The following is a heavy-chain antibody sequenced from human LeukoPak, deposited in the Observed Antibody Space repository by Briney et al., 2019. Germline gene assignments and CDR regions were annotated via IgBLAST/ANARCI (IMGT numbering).Heavy chain of an antibody. Sequence: ASVKVSCKASGFTFTNDDIHWVRQAPGQGLEWMGMIYSSGANARYAQRFQGRVTMTSDTSTSTVFMELRSLRSEDTAVYYCARGLGGCSSTSCSRGPFDYRGQGTLVTVSS. CDR1: GFTFTNDD. CDR2: IYSSGANA. D-gene: IGHD2-2*01. J-gene: IGHJ4*02. CDR3: ARGLGGCSSTSCSRGPFDY. V-gene: IGHV1-46*01.